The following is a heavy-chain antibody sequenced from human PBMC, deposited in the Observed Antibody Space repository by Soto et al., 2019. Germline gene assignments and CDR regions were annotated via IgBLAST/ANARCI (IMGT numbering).Heavy chain of an antibody. V-gene: IGHV3-30-3*01. J-gene: IGHJ4*02. CDR3: AMAAGSSGGSCYSVWGQYFDY. CDR1: GFTFSSYA. CDR2: ISYDGSNK. Sequence: QVQLVESGGGVVQPGRSLRLSCAASGFTFSSYAMHWVRQAPGKGLEWVAVISYDGSNKYYADSVKGRFTISRDNSKNTLYMQLNSLSAEDTGLYYCAMAAGSSGGSCYSVWGQYFDYWGQGTLLTVSS. D-gene: IGHD2-15*01.